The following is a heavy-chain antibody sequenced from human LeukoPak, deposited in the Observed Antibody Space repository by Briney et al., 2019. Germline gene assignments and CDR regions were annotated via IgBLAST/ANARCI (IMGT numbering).Heavy chain of an antibody. CDR3: ASRSFSGGSGSYNIRDY. Sequence: SVKASCKASGGTFSSYAISWVRQAPGQGLEWMGRIIPIFGTANYAQKFQGRVTNTTDESTSTAYMELSSLRSEDTAVYYCASRSFSGGSGSYNIRDYWGQGTLVTVSS. D-gene: IGHD3-10*01. CDR2: IIPIFGTA. CDR1: GGTFSSYA. J-gene: IGHJ4*02. V-gene: IGHV1-69*05.